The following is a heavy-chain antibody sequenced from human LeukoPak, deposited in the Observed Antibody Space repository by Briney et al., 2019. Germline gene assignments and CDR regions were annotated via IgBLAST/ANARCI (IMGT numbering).Heavy chain of an antibody. Sequence: GGSLRLSCAASGFTFSSYEMNWVRQAPGKGLEWVSSISSSASYIYYADSVKGRFTISRDNAKNSLYLQMNSLRAEDTAVYYCARDWSGSDYWGQGTLVTVSS. D-gene: IGHD3-3*01. J-gene: IGHJ4*02. CDR2: ISSSASYI. V-gene: IGHV3-21*01. CDR1: GFTFSSYE. CDR3: ARDWSGSDY.